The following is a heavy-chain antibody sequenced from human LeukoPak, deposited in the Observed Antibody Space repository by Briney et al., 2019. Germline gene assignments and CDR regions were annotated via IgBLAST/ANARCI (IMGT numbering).Heavy chain of an antibody. Sequence: PSETLSLTCAVYGGSFSGYYWSWIRQHPGKGLEWIGYIYYSGSTYYNPSLKSRDTISVDTSKNQFSLKLRSVTAADTAVYYCVRAKANDAFDIWGQGTMVTVSS. CDR1: GGSFSGYY. V-gene: IGHV4-31*11. CDR2: IYYSGST. CDR3: VRAKANDAFDI. J-gene: IGHJ3*02.